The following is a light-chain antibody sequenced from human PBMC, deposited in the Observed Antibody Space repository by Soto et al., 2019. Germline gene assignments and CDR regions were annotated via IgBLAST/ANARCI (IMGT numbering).Light chain of an antibody. CDR1: QNIISW. CDR2: DAS. CDR3: QQYHHFCS. Sequence: DIQMTQFPSTLSASVGDRVTITCRASQNIISWLAWYQQKPGKAPKLLIFDASSLGSGVPSRFSGSGSGTEFSLTISSLQPDDSATYYCQQYHHFCSFGQGTKLEIK. V-gene: IGKV1-5*01. J-gene: IGKJ2*04.